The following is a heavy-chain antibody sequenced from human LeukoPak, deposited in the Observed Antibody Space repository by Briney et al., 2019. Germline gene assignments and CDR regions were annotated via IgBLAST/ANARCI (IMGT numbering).Heavy chain of an antibody. D-gene: IGHD3-10*01. CDR2: IYWNDDK. J-gene: IGHJ4*02. CDR1: GSSLSTSGVG. Sequence: SGPTLVKPTQTLTLTCTFSGSSLSTSGVGVGWIRQPPGRALEWVAVIYWNDDKRYSPSLKSRVTITKDTSKNQVVLTVTNMDPVDTATYFCAHTRSYYASGTYSDWGQGALVTVSS. CDR3: AHTRSYYASGTYSD. V-gene: IGHV2-5*01.